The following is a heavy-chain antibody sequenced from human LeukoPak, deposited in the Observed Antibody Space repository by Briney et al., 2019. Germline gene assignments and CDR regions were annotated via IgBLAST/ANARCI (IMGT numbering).Heavy chain of an antibody. J-gene: IGHJ4*02. V-gene: IGHV3-9*03. CDR1: GFTFGDYA. Sequence: AGGSLRLSCAASGFTFGDYAMHWVRQAPGKGLEWVSGISWNSGSIGYADSVKGRFTISRDNAKNSLYLQMNSLRAEDMALYYCAKGSLSTVVTTPYFDYWGQGTLVTVSS. CDR3: AKGSLSTVVTTPYFDY. CDR2: ISWNSGSI. D-gene: IGHD4-23*01.